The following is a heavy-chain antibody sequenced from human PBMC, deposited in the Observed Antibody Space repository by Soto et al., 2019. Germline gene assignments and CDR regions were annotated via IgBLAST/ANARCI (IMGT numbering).Heavy chain of an antibody. CDR1: GYTFTSYD. Sequence: QVQLVQSGAEVKKPGASVKVSCKASGYTFTSYDINWVRQATGQGLEWMGWMNPNSGNTGYAQKFQGRVTMTRNTSISTAYMGLSSLRSEDTAVYYSARGIRSKDGANRTYSNYYYCPMDVWGKGTTVTVSS. V-gene: IGHV1-8*01. D-gene: IGHD4-4*01. CDR3: ARGIRSKDGANRTYSNYYYCPMDV. J-gene: IGHJ6*03. CDR2: MNPNSGNT.